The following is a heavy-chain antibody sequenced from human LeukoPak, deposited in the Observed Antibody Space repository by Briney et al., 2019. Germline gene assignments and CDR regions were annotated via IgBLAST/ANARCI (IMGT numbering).Heavy chain of an antibody. CDR1: GFTFSDYY. CDR3: ARLALDYDSSGYFWSGWFDP. V-gene: IGHV3-11*04. J-gene: IGHJ5*02. D-gene: IGHD3-22*01. CDR2: ISSSGSTI. Sequence: PGGSLRLSCAASGFTFSDYYMSWSRQAPGKGLELVSYISSSGSTIYYADSVKGRFTISRDNAKNSLYLQMNSLRAEDTAVYYCARLALDYDSSGYFWSGWFDPWGQGTLVTVSS.